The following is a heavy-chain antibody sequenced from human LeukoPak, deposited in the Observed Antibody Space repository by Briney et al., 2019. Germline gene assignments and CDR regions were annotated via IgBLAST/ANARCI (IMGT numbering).Heavy chain of an antibody. D-gene: IGHD4-17*01. CDR3: ARDVHGDYGSGWFDP. CDR2: IMPLFGTA. Sequence: SVKVSCKTSGGTFNNSAISWVRQAPGQGLEWLGCIMPLFGTAGYAQKFQGRVTITKDESTRTVYLELTSLTSDDTAVYYCARDVHGDYGSGWFDPWGQGTLVSVSS. J-gene: IGHJ5*02. V-gene: IGHV1-69*05. CDR1: GGTFNNSA.